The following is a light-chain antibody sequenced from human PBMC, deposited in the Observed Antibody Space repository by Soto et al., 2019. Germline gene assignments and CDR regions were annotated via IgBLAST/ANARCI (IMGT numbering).Light chain of an antibody. CDR2: WAS. CDR3: XXYFSFPWT. J-gene: IGKJ1*01. V-gene: IGKV4-1*01. CDR1: QSVLYSSNNXXX. Sequence: DIVMTQSPDSLAVSLGERATINCKSSQSVLYSSNNXXXLAWYQQRPGQPPNLLIYWASTRESGVPDRFSGXGXXXXXXXXXXXXXXEXVAIYYCXXYFSFPWTFGQGTKVEIK.